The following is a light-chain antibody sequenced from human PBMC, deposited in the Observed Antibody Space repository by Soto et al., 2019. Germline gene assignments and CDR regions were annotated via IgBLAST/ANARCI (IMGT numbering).Light chain of an antibody. CDR3: QQDYYIPRT. J-gene: IGKJ1*01. CDR2: GTS. V-gene: IGKV3-20*01. Sequence: EIVLTQSPGTLSLSPGERATLSCRASHSVDSNYFAWYQQKPGQAPRLLIYGTSYRATGIPDRFSGSGSGTDFTLTISRLEPEDSAVYYCQQDYYIPRTFGRGTKLEI. CDR1: HSVDSNY.